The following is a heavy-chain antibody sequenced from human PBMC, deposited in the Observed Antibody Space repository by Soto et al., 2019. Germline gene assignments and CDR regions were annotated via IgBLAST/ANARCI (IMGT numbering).Heavy chain of an antibody. CDR2: IYWNDDK. D-gene: IGHD5-18*01. CDR1: GFSLSTSGVG. V-gene: IGHV2-5*01. CDR3: AHSRIQLWRDWELPGSETLDY. J-gene: IGHJ4*02. Sequence: QITLKESGPTLVKPTQTLTLTCTFSGFSLSTSGVGVGWIRQPPGKALEWLALIYWNDDKRYSPSLKSRLTITKDTSKNQVVLTMTNMDPVDTATYYCAHSRIQLWRDWELPGSETLDYWGQGTLVTVSS.